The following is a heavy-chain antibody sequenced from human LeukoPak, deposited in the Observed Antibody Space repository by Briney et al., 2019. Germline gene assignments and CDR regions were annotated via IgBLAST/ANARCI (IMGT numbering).Heavy chain of an antibody. CDR1: GYTFTDYF. J-gene: IGHJ4*02. D-gene: IGHD2-15*01. Sequence: ASVKVSCKASGYTFTDYFVHWVQQAPGQGLEWMGWINPDSGGTFFKQKFQGRVTMTRDTSINTVDMELSRLTSDDTAVYYCARESPRGGEYYFDYWGQGTLVTVSS. CDR3: ARESPRGGEYYFDY. CDR2: INPDSGGT. V-gene: IGHV1-2*02.